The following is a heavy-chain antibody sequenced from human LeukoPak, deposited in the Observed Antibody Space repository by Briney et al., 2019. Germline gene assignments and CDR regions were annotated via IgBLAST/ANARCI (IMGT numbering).Heavy chain of an antibody. J-gene: IGHJ6*02. V-gene: IGHV4-4*07. CDR3: ASDGSSSSWYPYYYYYYGMDV. Sequence: PSETLSLTCTVSGGSISSYYWSWIRQPAGKGLEWLGRIYTSGSTNYNPSLKSRVTMSVDTSKNQFSLKLSSVTAADTAVYYCASDGSSSSWYPYYYYYYGMDVWGQGTTVTVSS. D-gene: IGHD6-13*01. CDR1: GGSISSYY. CDR2: IYTSGST.